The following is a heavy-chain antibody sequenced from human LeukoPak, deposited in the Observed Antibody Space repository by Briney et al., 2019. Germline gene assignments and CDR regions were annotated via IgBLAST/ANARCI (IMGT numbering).Heavy chain of an antibody. CDR2: INTNTGNP. Sequence: ASVKVSCKTSGYTFTSYYMHWMRQAPGQGLEWMGWINTNTGNPTYAQGFTGRFVLSLDTSVSTAYLQISSLKAEDTAVYYCARPAQYYYGSGSYFESDYWGQGTLVTVSS. J-gene: IGHJ4*02. CDR3: ARPAQYYYGSGSYFESDY. CDR1: GYTFTSYY. D-gene: IGHD3-10*01. V-gene: IGHV7-4-1*02.